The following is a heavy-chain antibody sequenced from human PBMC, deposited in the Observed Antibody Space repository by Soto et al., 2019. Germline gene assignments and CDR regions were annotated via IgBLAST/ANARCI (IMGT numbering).Heavy chain of an antibody. V-gene: IGHV1-46*03. Sequence: QVQLVQSGAEVKKPGASVKVSCKASGYTFTSYYMHWVRQAPGQGLEWMGIINLSGGSTSYAQKFQGRVTMTRDTATSTVYMELSSLRSEDTAVYYCARGYDFWSGSYYMDVWGKGTTVTVSS. CDR1: GYTFTSYY. CDR2: INLSGGST. CDR3: ARGYDFWSGSYYMDV. D-gene: IGHD3-3*01. J-gene: IGHJ6*03.